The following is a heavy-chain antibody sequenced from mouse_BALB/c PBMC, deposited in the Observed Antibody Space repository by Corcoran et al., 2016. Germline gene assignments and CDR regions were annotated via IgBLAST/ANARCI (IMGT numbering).Heavy chain of an antibody. CDR1: GYTFSSYW. V-gene: IGHV1-9*01. D-gene: IGHD3-3*01. CDR2: ILPGSGST. Sequence: QVQLQQSGAELMKPGASVKISCKATGYTFSSYWIEWVKQRPGHGLEWIGEILPGSGSTNYNEKFKGKATFTADTSSNTAYMQLGSLTSEDSAVYYCARGTLDYAMDYWGQGTSVTVSS. CDR3: ARGTLDYAMDY. J-gene: IGHJ4*01.